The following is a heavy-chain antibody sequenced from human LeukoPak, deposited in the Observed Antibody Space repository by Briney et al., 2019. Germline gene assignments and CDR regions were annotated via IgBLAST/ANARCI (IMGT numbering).Heavy chain of an antibody. Sequence: GGSLRLSCAASGFTFSSYWMNWARQAPGKGLEWVASINHNGNVNYYVDSVKGRFTISRDNAKNSLYLQMNSLRAEDTAVYYCARDPFRTWELLSDYWGQGTLVTVSS. CDR2: INHNGNVN. J-gene: IGHJ4*02. V-gene: IGHV3-7*03. D-gene: IGHD1-26*01. CDR1: GFTFSSYW. CDR3: ARDPFRTWELLSDY.